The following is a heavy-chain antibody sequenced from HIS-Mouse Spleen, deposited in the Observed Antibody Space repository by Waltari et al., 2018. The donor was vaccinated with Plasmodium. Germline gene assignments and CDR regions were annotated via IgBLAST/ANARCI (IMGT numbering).Heavy chain of an antibody. CDR1: GFNFSSYA. Sequence: EVHLLESGGGLVQPGGSLRLYCAASGFNFSSYAMSWLRQAPGKGLEWVSAISGSGGSTDYADSVKCRFTISRDKSNNTLYLQMNSLRAEDTAVYYCAKSSKGTGDLWDYWGQGTLVTVSS. J-gene: IGHJ4*02. CDR2: ISGSGGST. D-gene: IGHD7-27*01. CDR3: AKSSKGTGDLWDY. V-gene: IGHV3-23*01.